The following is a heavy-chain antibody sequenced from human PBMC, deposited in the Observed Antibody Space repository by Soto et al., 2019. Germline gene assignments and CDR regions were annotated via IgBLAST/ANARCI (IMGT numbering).Heavy chain of an antibody. D-gene: IGHD6-19*01. CDR3: ARAVAVAADFDY. J-gene: IGHJ4*02. V-gene: IGHV1-3*05. CDR1: GYTFTGYA. Sequence: QVQLVQSGAEEKKPGASVKVSCKASGYTFTGYAMHWVRQAPGQRLEWMGWINAGNGNTKYSQKFQGRVTITRDTSASAAYMELSSLSSADTAVYYCARAVAVAADFDYWGQGTLVTVSS. CDR2: INAGNGNT.